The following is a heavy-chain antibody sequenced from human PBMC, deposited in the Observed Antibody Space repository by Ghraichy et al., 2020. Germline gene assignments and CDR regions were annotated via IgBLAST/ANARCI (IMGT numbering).Heavy chain of an antibody. J-gene: IGHJ4*02. CDR1: GYTLPTYY. Sequence: ASVKVSCKTSGYTLPTYYVHWVRQAPGQGLEWMGRINPNSGRTKYAQKFQGRVTMTRDTSVSSAFMELSSLTSDDTAIYFCAIYSTPVGPFRDYWGQGILVTVSS. CDR2: INPNSGRT. CDR3: AIYSTPVGPFRDY. D-gene: IGHD2-21*01. V-gene: IGHV1-2*06.